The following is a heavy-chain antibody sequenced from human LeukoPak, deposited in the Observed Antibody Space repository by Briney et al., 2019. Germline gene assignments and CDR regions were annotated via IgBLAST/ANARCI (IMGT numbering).Heavy chain of an antibody. V-gene: IGHV3-66*04. Sequence: SGGSLRLSCAASGFTISSYYMAWVRQAPGKGLEWVSVIYHSGNTDYADSVKGRFTISRDNAQNSLYLQMNSLRAEDSSVYYCARPTTVTTISADAFDIWGQGTMVTVSS. CDR1: GFTISSYY. CDR2: IYHSGNT. J-gene: IGHJ3*02. CDR3: ARPTTVTTISADAFDI. D-gene: IGHD4-17*01.